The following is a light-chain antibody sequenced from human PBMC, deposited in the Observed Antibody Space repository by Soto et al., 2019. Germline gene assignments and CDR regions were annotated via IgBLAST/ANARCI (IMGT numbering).Light chain of an antibody. CDR1: QSVSSK. V-gene: IGKV3-15*01. Sequence: EIVMTQSPATLSVSPGERATLSCRASQSVSSKLAWYQQKPGQPPRVLIYSASTRATGIPARFSGSGSGTEFTLTISSLQAEDFAVYYCQHYKDWPPTWTFGQGTRVEIK. CDR2: SAS. CDR3: QHYKDWPPTWT. J-gene: IGKJ1*01.